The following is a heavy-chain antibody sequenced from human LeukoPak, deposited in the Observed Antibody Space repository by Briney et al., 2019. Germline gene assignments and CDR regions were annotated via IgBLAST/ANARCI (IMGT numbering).Heavy chain of an antibody. CDR2: IKQDGSEK. Sequence: GGSLRLSCAASGFTFSSYWMSWVRQAPGRGLEWVANIKQDGSEKYYVDSVKGRFTISRDNAKNSLYLQMNSLRAEDTAVYYCARAFAPGIRKALWLGDSLWGQGTVVTVSS. V-gene: IGHV3-7*01. J-gene: IGHJ4*02. D-gene: IGHD3-10*01. CDR1: GFTFSSYW. CDR3: ARAFAPGIRKALWLGDSL.